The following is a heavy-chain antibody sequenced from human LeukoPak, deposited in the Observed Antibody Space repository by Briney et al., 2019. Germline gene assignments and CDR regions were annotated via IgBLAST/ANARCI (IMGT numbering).Heavy chain of an antibody. CDR1: GGSISSGSYY. V-gene: IGHV4-61*02. D-gene: IGHD3-16*01. J-gene: IGHJ6*03. Sequence: SQTLSLTCTVSGGSISSGSYYWTWIRQPAGEGLEWIGRIYSSGSTNYNPSLKSRVTISVDTSKNQFSLKLSSVTAADTAVYYCASGGKHYYYYYMDVWGKGTTVTVSS. CDR2: IYSSGST. CDR3: ASGGKHYYYYYMDV.